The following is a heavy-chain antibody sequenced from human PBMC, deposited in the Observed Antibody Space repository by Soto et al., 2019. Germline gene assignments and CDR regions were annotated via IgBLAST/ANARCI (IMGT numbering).Heavy chain of an antibody. V-gene: IGHV4-31*03. J-gene: IGHJ4*02. CDR3: ARVDHRGYFAILTDY. CDR2: IYDSVNT. D-gene: IGHD3-9*01. Sequence: NPSETLSLTCTVSGDSLSSGGNYWSWIPQHLGKGLEWIGHIYDSVNTYYSPSLRSRVTISADMSKNQFSLNLRSVTAADTAVYYCARVDHRGYFAILTDYWGQGTLVTVSS. CDR1: GDSLSSGGNY.